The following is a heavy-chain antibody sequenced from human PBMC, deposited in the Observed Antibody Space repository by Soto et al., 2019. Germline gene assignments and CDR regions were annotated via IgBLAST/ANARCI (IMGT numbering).Heavy chain of an antibody. J-gene: IGHJ4*02. Sequence: QVQLVQSGAEVKKPESSVKVSCKTSGGTFVRHVISWVRQAPGQGLEWMGKINPLSGIPNYAQKFQDRVTFTADTDSSTAYMELSSLRSDDTVVYYCAAPACAATWCSPSHNLDHWGQGTLVTVSS. CDR2: INPLSGIP. V-gene: IGHV1-69*09. CDR3: AAPACAATWCSPSHNLDH. D-gene: IGHD2-2*01. CDR1: GGTFVRHV.